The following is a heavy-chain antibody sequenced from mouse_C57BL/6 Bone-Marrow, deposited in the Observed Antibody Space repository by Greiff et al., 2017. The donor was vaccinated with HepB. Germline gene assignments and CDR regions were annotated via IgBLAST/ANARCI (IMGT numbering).Heavy chain of an antibody. Sequence: EVMLVESGGGLVKPGGSLKLSCAASGFTFSDYGMHWVRQAPEKGLEWVAYISSGSSTIYYADTVKGRFTISRDNAKNTLFLQMTSLRSEDTAMYYCARREGLLRPYAMDYWGQGTSVTVSS. CDR2: ISSGSSTI. V-gene: IGHV5-17*01. CDR1: GFTFSDYG. J-gene: IGHJ4*01. D-gene: IGHD2-3*01. CDR3: ARREGLLRPYAMDY.